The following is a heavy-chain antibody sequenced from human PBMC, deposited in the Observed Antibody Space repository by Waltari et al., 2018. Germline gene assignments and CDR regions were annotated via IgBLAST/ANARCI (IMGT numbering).Heavy chain of an antibody. CDR1: GFTFRSYW. Sequence: EVQLVESGGGLVQPGGSLRLSCAASGFTFRSYWMSWVRQAPGKGLEGVANIKQDGSEKYYVDSVKGRFTISRDNAKNSLYLQMNSLRAEDTAVYYCARDLRGLGEFSYWGQGTLVTVSS. CDR3: ARDLRGLGEFSY. CDR2: IKQDGSEK. J-gene: IGHJ4*02. D-gene: IGHD3-16*01. V-gene: IGHV3-7*01.